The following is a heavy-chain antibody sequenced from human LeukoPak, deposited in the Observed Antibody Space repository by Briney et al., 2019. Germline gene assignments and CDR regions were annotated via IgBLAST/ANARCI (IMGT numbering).Heavy chain of an antibody. D-gene: IGHD3-10*01. J-gene: IGHJ4*02. Sequence: EASVKVSCKASGYTFTGYYIHWVRQAPGQGLEWLGWISPNTGGTNYALKFQGRVTMTRDTSISTAYMELSSLKSDDTAVYYCARDQGWFGISVSGIDYWGQGTPVTVSA. CDR3: ARDQGWFGISVSGIDY. CDR2: ISPNTGGT. V-gene: IGHV1-2*02. CDR1: GYTFTGYY.